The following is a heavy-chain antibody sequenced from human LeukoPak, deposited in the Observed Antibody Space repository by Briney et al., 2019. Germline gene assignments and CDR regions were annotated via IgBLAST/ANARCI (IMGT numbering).Heavy chain of an antibody. J-gene: IGHJ4*02. CDR1: GDSVSSNSAA. CDR3: ARSTGPIDY. Sequence: SQTLLLTCAISGDSVSSNSAAWNWIRQSPSRGLEWLGRTYYRSKWYTYYAASVKSRIAINRDTSKNQFSLQLNSVTPEDTAVYYCARSTGPIDYWGQGTLVTVSS. D-gene: IGHD1-1*01. CDR2: TYYRSKWYT. V-gene: IGHV6-1*01.